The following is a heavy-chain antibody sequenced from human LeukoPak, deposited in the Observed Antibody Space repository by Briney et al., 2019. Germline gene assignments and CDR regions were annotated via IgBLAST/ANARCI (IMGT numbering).Heavy chain of an antibody. CDR3: AKAAVIVVGTYFDY. D-gene: IGHD3-22*01. CDR2: ISGSGRTT. Sequence: AGGSLRLSCAASGFTFSNHAMSWVRQTPGKGLQWVSVISGSGRTTEYADSVKGRFTISRDNSKNTLYLQMNSLRAEDTAVYYCAKAAVIVVGTYFDYWGQGTLVTVSS. J-gene: IGHJ4*02. CDR1: GFTFSNHA. V-gene: IGHV3-23*01.